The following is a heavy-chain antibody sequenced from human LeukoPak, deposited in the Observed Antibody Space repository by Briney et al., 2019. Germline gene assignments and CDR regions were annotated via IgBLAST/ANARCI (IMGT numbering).Heavy chain of an antibody. Sequence: SETLSLTCTVSGGSISSSSYYWGWIRQPPGKGLEWIGSIYYSGSTCYNPSLKSRVTISVDTSKNQFSLKLSSVTAADTAVYYCASLDYGGNSAYWGQGTLVTVSS. V-gene: IGHV4-39*01. D-gene: IGHD4-23*01. CDR2: IYYSGST. J-gene: IGHJ4*02. CDR1: GGSISSSSYY. CDR3: ASLDYGGNSAY.